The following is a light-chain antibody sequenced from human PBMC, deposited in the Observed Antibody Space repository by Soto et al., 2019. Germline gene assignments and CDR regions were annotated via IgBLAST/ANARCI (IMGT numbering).Light chain of an antibody. J-gene: IGLJ3*02. CDR2: EVS. CDR3: TSYTSSSTWV. V-gene: IGLV2-14*01. Sequence: QSALTQPASVSGSPGQTITISCTGSNSDVGGYNAVSWYQQHPGKAPKFMIYEVSNRPPGVSNRFSGSKSGNTASLTISGLQAEDEADYYCTSYTSSSTWVFGGGTKLTVL. CDR1: NSDVGGYNA.